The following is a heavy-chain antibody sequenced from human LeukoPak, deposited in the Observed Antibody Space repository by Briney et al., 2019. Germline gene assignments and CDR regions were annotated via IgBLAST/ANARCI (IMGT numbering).Heavy chain of an antibody. V-gene: IGHV4-39*01. CDR1: GGSISSSSYY. J-gene: IGHJ4*02. CDR2: IYYSGST. CDR3: TSEAYCFDY. Sequence: PSETLSLTCTVSGGSISSSSYYWGWIRQPPGKGLEWIGSIYYSGSTYYNPSLKSRVTISVDTSKNQFSLKLSSVTAADTAVYYCTSEAYCFDYWGQGTLVTVSS.